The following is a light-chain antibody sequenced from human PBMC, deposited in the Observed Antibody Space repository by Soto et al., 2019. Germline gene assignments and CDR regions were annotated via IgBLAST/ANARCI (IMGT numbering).Light chain of an antibody. CDR3: QQYNYWPPLT. J-gene: IGKJ4*01. CDR2: GAS. CDR1: QSVSSN. V-gene: IGKV3-15*01. Sequence: EIVMTQSPGTLSVSPGERATLSCRASQSVSSNVAWYQQKPGQAPRLLIYGASTRATGIPARFSGSGSGTEFTLTISGLQSEDFAVYYCQQYNYWPPLTFGGGTKVEI.